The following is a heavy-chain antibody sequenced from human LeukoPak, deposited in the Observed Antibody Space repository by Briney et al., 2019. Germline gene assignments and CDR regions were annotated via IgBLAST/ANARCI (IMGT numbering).Heavy chain of an antibody. V-gene: IGHV4-38-2*02. CDR1: GYSISSGYY. J-gene: IGHJ4*02. CDR3: ARDSLYYYDSSGYYLDY. D-gene: IGHD3-22*01. CDR2: IYHSGST. Sequence: SETLSLTCTVSGYSISSGYYWGWIRQPPGKGLEWIGSIYHSGSTYYNPSLKSRVTISVDTSKNQFSLKLSSVTAADTAVYYCARDSLYYYDSSGYYLDYWGQGTLVTVSS.